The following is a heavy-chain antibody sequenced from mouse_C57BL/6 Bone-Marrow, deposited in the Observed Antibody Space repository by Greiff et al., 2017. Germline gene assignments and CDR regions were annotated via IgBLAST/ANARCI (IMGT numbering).Heavy chain of an antibody. CDR2: INSDGGST. D-gene: IGHD1-1*01. CDR3: ARHSVVAPPYWYCDV. J-gene: IGHJ1*03. V-gene: IGHV5-2*01. CDR1: EYEFPSHD. Sequence: EVKLMESGGGLVQPGESLKLSCESNEYEFPSHDMSWVRKTPEKRLELVAAINSDGGSTYYPDTMERRFIISRDNTKKTLYLQMSSLRSEDTALYYCARHSVVAPPYWYCDVWGTGTTVTVSS.